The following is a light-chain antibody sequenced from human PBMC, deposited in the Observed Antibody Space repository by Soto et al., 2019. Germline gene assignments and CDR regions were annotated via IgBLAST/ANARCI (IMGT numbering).Light chain of an antibody. Sequence: EIVLTQSPGTLALSPGEGATLSCRASQSVSKYLAWYQQKPGQAPRLLIYGASSRATGIPDSFSGSGSGTDFPLTISSMEPEDFAVYYCQPYGGSPQTFGQGTKVEIK. CDR1: QSVSKY. V-gene: IGKV3-20*01. CDR2: GAS. J-gene: IGKJ1*01. CDR3: QPYGGSPQT.